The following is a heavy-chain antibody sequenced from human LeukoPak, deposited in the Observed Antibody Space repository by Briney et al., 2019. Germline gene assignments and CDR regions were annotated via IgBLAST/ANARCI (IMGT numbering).Heavy chain of an antibody. D-gene: IGHD5-24*01. J-gene: IGHJ4*02. V-gene: IGHV5-51*01. CDR2: IFPGDSDT. Sequence: GESLKISCKGFGYNFTSYWTGWVRQMPGKGLEWMGIIFPGDSDTRYSPSFQGQVTISAEESISTAYLQWSSLKASDTALYYCASRKKGMATAGFDYWGQGTLVTVSS. CDR3: ASRKKGMATAGFDY. CDR1: GYNFTSYW.